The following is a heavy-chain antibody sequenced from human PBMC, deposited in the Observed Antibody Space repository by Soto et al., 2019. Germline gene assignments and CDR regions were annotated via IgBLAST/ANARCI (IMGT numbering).Heavy chain of an antibody. CDR3: ARVVVPAARSYYYYYGMDV. CDR1: GGTFSSYS. Sequence: SVKVSCKASGGTFSSYSISWVLQAPGQGLEWMGGIIPIFGTANYAQKFQGRVTITADESTSTAYMELSSLRSEDTAVYYCARVVVPAARSYYYYYGMDVWGQGTTVTVSS. V-gene: IGHV1-69*13. J-gene: IGHJ6*02. CDR2: IIPIFGTA. D-gene: IGHD2-2*01.